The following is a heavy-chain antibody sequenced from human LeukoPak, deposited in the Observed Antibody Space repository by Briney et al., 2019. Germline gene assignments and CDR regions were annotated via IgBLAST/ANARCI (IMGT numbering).Heavy chain of an antibody. J-gene: IGHJ4*02. Sequence: GESLKISCEGSGYIFTSYWIRWVHQMPGKALEWMGIIYPGDSDTRYSPSFQGQVTISADKSISTAYLQWSSLKASDTAMYYCALGSAAAGTAYYFDYWGQGTLVTVSS. CDR2: IYPGDSDT. D-gene: IGHD6-13*01. CDR1: GYIFTSYW. V-gene: IGHV5-51*07. CDR3: ALGSAAAGTAYYFDY.